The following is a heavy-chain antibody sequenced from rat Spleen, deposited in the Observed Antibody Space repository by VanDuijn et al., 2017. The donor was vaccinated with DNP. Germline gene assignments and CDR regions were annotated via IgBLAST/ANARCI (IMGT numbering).Heavy chain of an antibody. V-gene: IGHV5-22*01. D-gene: IGHD1-10*01. CDR2: ITYDGGST. J-gene: IGHJ3*01. CDR3: ARPIYNNHGGFAY. CDR1: GFTFSDYY. Sequence: EVQLVESGGDLVQPGRSLKLFCAASGFTFSDYYMAWIRQAPTMGLEWVSYITYDGGSTYYRDSVKGRFTISRDNAKSTLYLQMNSLRSEDMATYYCARPIYNNHGGFAYWGQGTLVTVSS.